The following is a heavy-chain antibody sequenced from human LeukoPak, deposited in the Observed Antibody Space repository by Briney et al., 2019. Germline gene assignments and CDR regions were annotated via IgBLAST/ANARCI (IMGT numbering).Heavy chain of an antibody. J-gene: IGHJ4*02. CDR1: GGTFSSYA. Sequence: SVKVSCKASGGTFSSYAISWVRQAPGQGLEWMGGIIPIFGTANYAQKFQGRVTITADESTSTAYMELSSLRSEDTAVYYCARDDCSGGSCYFDYWGQGTLVTVSS. CDR3: ARDDCSGGSCYFDY. D-gene: IGHD2-15*01. V-gene: IGHV1-69*13. CDR2: IIPIFGTA.